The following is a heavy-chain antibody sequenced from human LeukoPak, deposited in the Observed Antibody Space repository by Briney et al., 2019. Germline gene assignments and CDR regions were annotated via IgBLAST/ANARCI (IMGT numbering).Heavy chain of an antibody. D-gene: IGHD6-19*01. CDR2: ISGSGGST. Sequence: PGGSLRLSCAASGFTFSSYTMSWLRQAPGKGLEWVSSISGSGGSTYYADSVKGRFTISRDNSKNTLFLQMSTLRAEDTAVYYCVKGNSGWSRDAFDIWGQGTMVTVSS. CDR1: GFTFSSYT. CDR3: VKGNSGWSRDAFDI. V-gene: IGHV3-23*01. J-gene: IGHJ3*02.